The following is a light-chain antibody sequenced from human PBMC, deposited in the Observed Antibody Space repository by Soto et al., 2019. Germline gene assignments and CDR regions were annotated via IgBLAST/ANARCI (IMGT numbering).Light chain of an antibody. CDR1: SRDVGGYNF. V-gene: IGLV2-14*01. CDR3: SSYTSISTYV. J-gene: IGLJ1*01. Sequence: QSALTPPASESGSPGQSITISCTRTSRDVGGYNFVSWYQQHPGKAPKLMIYDVRHRPSGVSNRCSGSKSVNTASLTISGLQAEDEADYYCSSYTSISTYVLGAGTKRTFL. CDR2: DVR.